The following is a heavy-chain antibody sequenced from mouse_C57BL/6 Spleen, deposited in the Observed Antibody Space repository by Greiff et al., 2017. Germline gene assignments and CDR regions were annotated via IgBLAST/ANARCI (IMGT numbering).Heavy chain of an antibody. CDR2: IDPETGGT. CDR1: GYTFTDYE. D-gene: IGHD1-1*01. Sequence: QVQLQQSGAELVRPGASVTLSCKASGYTFTDYEMHWVKQTPVHGLEWIGAIDPETGGTAYNQKFKGKAILTADKSSSTAYMELRSLTSEDSAVYCYTRGYYNGSSSWFAYWGQGTLVTVSA. J-gene: IGHJ3*01. CDR3: TRGYYNGSSSWFAY. V-gene: IGHV1-15*01.